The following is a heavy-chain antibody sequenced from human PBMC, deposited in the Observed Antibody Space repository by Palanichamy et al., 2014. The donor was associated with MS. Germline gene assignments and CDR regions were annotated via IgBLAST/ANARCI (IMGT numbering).Heavy chain of an antibody. CDR1: GYTFTSYY. D-gene: IGHD3-3*01. CDR2: INPSGGST. CDR3: ARVRSRRNRITIFGVVTTGAFDI. J-gene: IGHJ3*02. Sequence: QVQLVQSGAEVKKPGASVKVSCKASGYTFTSYYMHWVRQAPGQGLEWMGIINPSGGSTSYAQKFQGRVTMTRDTSTSTVYMELSSLRSEDTAVYYGARVRSRRNRITIFGVVTTGAFDIWGQGTMVTVSS. V-gene: IGHV1-46*03.